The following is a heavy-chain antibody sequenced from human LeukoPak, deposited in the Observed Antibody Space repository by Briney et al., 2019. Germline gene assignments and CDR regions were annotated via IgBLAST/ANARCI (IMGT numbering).Heavy chain of an antibody. V-gene: IGHV1-69*13. CDR1: GGTFSSYA. J-gene: IGHJ4*02. Sequence: ASVKVSCKASGGTFSSYAISWVRQAPGQGLEWMGGIIPIFGTANYAQKFQGRVTITADESTSTAYMELSSLRSEDTAVYYCAIGPDYYESSGYYYPLLKDWGQGTLVTVSS. CDR3: AIGPDYYESSGYYYPLLKD. CDR2: IIPIFGTA. D-gene: IGHD3-22*01.